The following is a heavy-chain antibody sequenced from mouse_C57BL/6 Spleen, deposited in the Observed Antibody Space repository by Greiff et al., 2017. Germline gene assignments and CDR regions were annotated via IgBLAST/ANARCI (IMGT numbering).Heavy chain of an antibody. CDR1: GYTFTSYG. V-gene: IGHV1-81*01. CDR2: IYPRSGNT. D-gene: IGHD2-2*01. Sequence: VKLQQSGAELARPGASVKLSCKASGYTFTSYGISWVKQRTGQGLEWIGEIYPRSGNTYYNEKFKGKATLTADKSSSTAYMELRSLTSEDSAVYFCAREMVTTEEMDYWGQGTTLTVSS. J-gene: IGHJ2*01. CDR3: AREMVTTEEMDY.